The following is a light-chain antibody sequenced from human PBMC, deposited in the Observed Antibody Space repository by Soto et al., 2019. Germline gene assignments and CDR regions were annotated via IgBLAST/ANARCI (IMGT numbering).Light chain of an antibody. Sequence: EIVMTQSPATLSVSPGERVTLSCRASQFISNSLAWYQQRPGQPPRLLIYGASTRAAGISARFSGSGSGTEFTLTISSLQSEDFAVYYCQQYNNWLRTFGQGTKVDIK. V-gene: IGKV3-15*01. CDR3: QQYNNWLRT. CDR2: GAS. CDR1: QFISNS. J-gene: IGKJ1*01.